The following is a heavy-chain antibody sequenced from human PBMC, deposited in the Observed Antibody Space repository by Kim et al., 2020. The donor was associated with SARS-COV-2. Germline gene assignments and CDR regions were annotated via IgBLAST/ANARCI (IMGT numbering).Heavy chain of an antibody. CDR3: ARHVSSSWYPSAGPYGMDV. CDR1: GYSFTSYW. Sequence: GESLKISCKGSGYSFTSYWISWVRQMPGKGLEWMGRIDPSGSYTNYSPSFQGHVTISADKSISTAYLQWSSLKASDTAMYYCARHVSSSWYPSAGPYGMDVWGQGTTVTVSS. J-gene: IGHJ6*02. V-gene: IGHV5-10-1*01. CDR2: IDPSGSYT. D-gene: IGHD6-13*01.